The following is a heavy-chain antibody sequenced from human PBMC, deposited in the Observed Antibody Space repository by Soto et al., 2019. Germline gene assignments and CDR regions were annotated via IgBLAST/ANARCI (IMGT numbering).Heavy chain of an antibody. D-gene: IGHD2-8*02. CDR2: IWYDGSNK. CDR1: GFTFSSYG. V-gene: IGHV3-33*01. Sequence: GGSLRLSCAASGFTFSSYGMHWVRQAPGKGLEWVAVIWYDGSNKYYADSVKGRFTISRDNSKNTLYLQMNSLRAEDTAVYYCARDRSHLGVVYASNFDPWGQGTLVTVSS. CDR3: ARDRSHLGVVYASNFDP. J-gene: IGHJ5*02.